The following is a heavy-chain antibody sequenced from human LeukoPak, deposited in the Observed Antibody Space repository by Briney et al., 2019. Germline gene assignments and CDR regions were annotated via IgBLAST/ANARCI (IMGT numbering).Heavy chain of an antibody. CDR1: GGTFSSYA. CDR2: IIPIFGTA. D-gene: IGHD2-15*01. V-gene: IGHV1-69*05. J-gene: IGHJ5*02. CDR3: ARGYCSGGSCWYNWFDP. Sequence: SVKVSCKASGGTFSSYAVSWVRQAPGQGLEWMGGIIPIFGTANYAQKFQGRVTITTDESTSTAYMELSSLRSEDTAVYYCARGYCSGGSCWYNWFDPWGQGTLVTVSS.